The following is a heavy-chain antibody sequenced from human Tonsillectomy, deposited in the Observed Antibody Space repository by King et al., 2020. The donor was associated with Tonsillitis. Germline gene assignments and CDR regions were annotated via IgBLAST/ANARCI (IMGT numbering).Heavy chain of an antibody. Sequence: EVQLVESGGGLVQPGGSRRLSCAASGFSLSSYWMTWVRQSPGKGLSGLANIRQEGNVIWIADPVKGRFTISRDNGKNSLFLQMNSLRAADTAVYYCARDLSPDRNGMWYDVFDLWGQGTTVTVSS. CDR2: IRQEGNVI. CDR1: GFSLSSYW. V-gene: IGHV3-7*01. CDR3: ARDLSPDRNGMWYDVFDL. D-gene: IGHD2-15*01. J-gene: IGHJ3*01.